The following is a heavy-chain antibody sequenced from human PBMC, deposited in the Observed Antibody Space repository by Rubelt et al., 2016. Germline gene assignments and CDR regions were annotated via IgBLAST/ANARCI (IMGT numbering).Heavy chain of an antibody. J-gene: IGHJ4*02. V-gene: IGHV3-43*01. CDR2: ISWVGGST. Sequence: EVQLVESGGVVVQPGGSLRLSCAASGFTFDDYTMHWVRQAPGKGREWVSLISWVGGSTYYADSVKGRFTISRDNSENSLYLQMNSLRTEDTALYYCAKDIGLELRESHFDYWGQGTLVTVSS. CDR3: AKDIGLELRESHFDY. D-gene: IGHD1-7*01. CDR1: GFTFDDYT.